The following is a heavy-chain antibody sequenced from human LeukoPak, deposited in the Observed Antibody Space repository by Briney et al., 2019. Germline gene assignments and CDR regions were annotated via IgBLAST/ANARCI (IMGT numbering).Heavy chain of an antibody. D-gene: IGHD2/OR15-2a*01. Sequence: SGGSLRLSCAASGFTFDDYAMHWVRQAPGKGLEWVSGISWNSGSIGYADSVKGRFTISRDNAKNSLYLQMNSLRAEDMALYYCAKDISSVGLYYFDYWGQGTLVTVSS. V-gene: IGHV3-9*03. CDR3: AKDISSVGLYYFDY. J-gene: IGHJ4*02. CDR1: GFTFDDYA. CDR2: ISWNSGSI.